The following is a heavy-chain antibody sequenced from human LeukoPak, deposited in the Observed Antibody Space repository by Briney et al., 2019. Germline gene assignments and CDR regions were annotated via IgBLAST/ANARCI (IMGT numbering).Heavy chain of an antibody. CDR2: LNPNSGGT. V-gene: IGHV1-2*02. D-gene: IGHD5-24*01. CDR1: GYTFSRYY. CDR3: ARDGDGYNLGY. J-gene: IGHJ4*02. Sequence: GASVKVSCKASGYTFSRYYLQWVRQAPGQGLEWMGWLNPNSGGTNYAQKFQGRVTMTRDTSISTAYMELTRLGSDDTAVYYCARDGDGYNLGYWGQGTLVTVSS.